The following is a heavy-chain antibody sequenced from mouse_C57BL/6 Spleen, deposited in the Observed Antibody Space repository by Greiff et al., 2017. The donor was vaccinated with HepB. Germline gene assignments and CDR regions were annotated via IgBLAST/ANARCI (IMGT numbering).Heavy chain of an antibody. CDR3: ASGDYGY. Sequence: VQLQQSGAELVRPGTSVKLSCKASGYTFTSYWMHWVKQRPGQGLEWIGVIDPSDSYTNYNQKFKGKATLTVDTSSSTAYMQLSSLTSEDSAVYYCASGDYGYWGQGTTLTVSS. CDR2: IDPSDSYT. V-gene: IGHV1-59*01. D-gene: IGHD2-4*01. CDR1: GYTFTSYW. J-gene: IGHJ2*01.